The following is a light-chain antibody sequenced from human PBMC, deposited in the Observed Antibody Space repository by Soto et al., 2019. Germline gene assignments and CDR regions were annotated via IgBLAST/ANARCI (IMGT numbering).Light chain of an antibody. J-gene: IGKJ4*01. CDR1: QDISNY. CDR3: QQSYSTPLT. V-gene: IGKV1-39*01. Sequence: DIQINQSPSSLSASVGNRVTITCQASQDISNYLNWYQQKPGKAPKLLIYAASSLQSGVPSRFSGSGSGTDFTLTISSLQPEDFATYYCQQSYSTPLTFGGGTKVDI. CDR2: AAS.